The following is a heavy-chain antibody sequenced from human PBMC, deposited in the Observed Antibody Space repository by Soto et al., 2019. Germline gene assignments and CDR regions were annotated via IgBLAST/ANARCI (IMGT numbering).Heavy chain of an antibody. V-gene: IGHV3-23*01. CDR3: AKDLIDYSISYFDY. D-gene: IGHD4-4*01. Sequence: GGSLRLSCATSGFSFSNYAMSWVRQAPGKGLEWVAGITSTGYTYYVESLKGRFTISRDNSKNTVSLQMNSLRAEDTAVYYCAKDLIDYSISYFDYWGQGTLVTSPQ. J-gene: IGHJ4*02. CDR1: GFSFSNYA. CDR2: ITSTGYT.